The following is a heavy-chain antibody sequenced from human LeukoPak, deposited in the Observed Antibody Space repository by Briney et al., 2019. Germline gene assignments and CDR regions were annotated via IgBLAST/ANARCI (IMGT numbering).Heavy chain of an antibody. V-gene: IGHV1-69*06. Sequence: ASVKVSCKASGGTFSSYAISWVRQAPGQGREWMGGIIPIFGTANYAQKFQGRVTITADKSTSTAYMELSSLRSEDTAVYYCARDQRRADWFDPWGQGTLVTVSS. CDR2: IIPIFGTA. CDR3: ARDQRRADWFDP. CDR1: GGTFSSYA. D-gene: IGHD2-2*01. J-gene: IGHJ5*02.